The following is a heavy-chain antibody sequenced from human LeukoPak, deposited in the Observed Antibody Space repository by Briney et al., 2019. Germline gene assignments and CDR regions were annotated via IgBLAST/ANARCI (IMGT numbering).Heavy chain of an antibody. CDR1: GGSISSSC. J-gene: IGHJ5*02. Sequence: SETLSLTRTVSGGSISSSCWGWIRQPPGKGLEWIGYISYSGSTKYNPSLKSRVTLSVDTSKNQFSLKVNSVTAADTAVYYCARRGVEMAPVRPDNWFDPWGQGTLVTVSS. CDR2: ISYSGST. D-gene: IGHD5-24*01. V-gene: IGHV4-59*08. CDR3: ARRGVEMAPVRPDNWFDP.